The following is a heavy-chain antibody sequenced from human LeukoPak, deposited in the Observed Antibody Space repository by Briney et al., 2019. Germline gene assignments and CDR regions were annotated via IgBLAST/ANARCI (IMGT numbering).Heavy chain of an antibody. Sequence: ASVKVSCKASGYIFTDYFMHWVRQAPGQGLEWMGWINPNSGGAYYAQKFQGRVTMTRHTSISTAYMELKSLTSDDTAVYYCARDRGGNDYWGQGTLVTVSS. CDR1: GYIFTDYF. D-gene: IGHD3-10*01. CDR2: INPNSGGA. V-gene: IGHV1-2*02. J-gene: IGHJ4*02. CDR3: ARDRGGNDY.